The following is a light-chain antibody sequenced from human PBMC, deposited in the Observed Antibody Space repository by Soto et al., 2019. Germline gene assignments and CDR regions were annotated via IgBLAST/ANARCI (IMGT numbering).Light chain of an antibody. V-gene: IGKV3-20*01. CDR1: QSLSSSY. Sequence: ETVLTQSPGTLSLSPGERATLFCRASQSLSSSYLAWYQQKPGQAPRLLIYRASSRATGIPDRFSGSGSGTEFTLTISRLESEDFAVYYCQQRVSSPPSWTFGQGTKVEIK. CDR3: QQRVSSPPSWT. J-gene: IGKJ1*01. CDR2: RAS.